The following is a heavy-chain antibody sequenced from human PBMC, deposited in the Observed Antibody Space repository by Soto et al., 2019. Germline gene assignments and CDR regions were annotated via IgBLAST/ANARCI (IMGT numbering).Heavy chain of an antibody. CDR3: ARVSGIYYYGMDV. CDR2: IYYSGRT. Sequence: SETLSLTCTVSGGSISSYYWSWIRQPPGKGLEWIGYIYYSGRTNYNPSLKSRVTISVDTSKNQFSLKLSSVTAADTAVYYCARVSGIYYYGMDVWGQGTTVTVSS. D-gene: IGHD3-10*01. J-gene: IGHJ6*02. V-gene: IGHV4-59*12. CDR1: GGSISSYY.